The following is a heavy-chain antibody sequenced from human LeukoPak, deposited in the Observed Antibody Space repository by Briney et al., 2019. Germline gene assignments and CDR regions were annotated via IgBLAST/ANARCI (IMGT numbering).Heavy chain of an antibody. CDR1: GYTLSIYA. CDR2: ISCEGKNK. J-gene: IGHJ4*02. Sequence: GRSLRLSCAASGYTLSIYAIHGVRESPHEGGECVAVISCEGKNKYYTDSVRGRDTLSRDNSKNTLYLQMNSLRAEDTAVYYCARDRGGEQRVDDYWGQGTLVTVSS. CDR3: ARDRGGEQRVDDY. D-gene: IGHD6-13*01. V-gene: IGHV3-30*04.